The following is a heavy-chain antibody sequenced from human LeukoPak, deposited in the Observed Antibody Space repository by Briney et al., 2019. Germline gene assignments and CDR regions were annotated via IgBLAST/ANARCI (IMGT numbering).Heavy chain of an antibody. V-gene: IGHV3-21*04. CDR2: ISSSSSYI. CDR1: GFTFSSYS. D-gene: IGHD3-22*01. Sequence: GGSLRLSCAASGFTFSSYSMNWVRQAPGKGLEWVSSISSSSSYIYYADSVKARFTISRDNAKNSLYLQMNSLRAEDTAVYYCAKDGGYLSHAYFDYWGQGTLVTVSS. CDR3: AKDGGYLSHAYFDY. J-gene: IGHJ4*02.